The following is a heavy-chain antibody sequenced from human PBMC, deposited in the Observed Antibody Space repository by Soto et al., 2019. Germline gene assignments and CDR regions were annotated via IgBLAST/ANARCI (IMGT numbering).Heavy chain of an antibody. CDR2: ISGSGGST. J-gene: IGHJ5*02. Sequence: GGSLRLSCAASGFTFSSYAMSWVRQAPGKGLEWVSAISGSGGSTYYADSVKGRFTISRDNSKNTLYLQMNSLRAEDTAVYYCAKDRKASIVVVVAATAGWFDPWGQGTLVTVSS. CDR3: AKDRKASIVVVVAATAGWFDP. D-gene: IGHD2-15*01. V-gene: IGHV3-23*01. CDR1: GFTFSSYA.